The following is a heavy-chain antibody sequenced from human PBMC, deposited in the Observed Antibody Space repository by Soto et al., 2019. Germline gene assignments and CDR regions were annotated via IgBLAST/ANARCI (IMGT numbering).Heavy chain of an antibody. V-gene: IGHV3-30*04. Sequence: EHLVESGGGVVQPGRSLRLSCTGSGFTFSSYAMHWVRLAPGKGLEWVAVVSYDGSIENYADSVRGRFTISRDNSKNTVFLQMISLRVEDTAVYYCAKDLYYYDFSLDDSWGQGTLVTVSS. CDR3: AKDLYYYDFSLDDS. J-gene: IGHJ5*02. CDR2: VSYDGSIE. D-gene: IGHD3-16*01. CDR1: GFTFSSYA.